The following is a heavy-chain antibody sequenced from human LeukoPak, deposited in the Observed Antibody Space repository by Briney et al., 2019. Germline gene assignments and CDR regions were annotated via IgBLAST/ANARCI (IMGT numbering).Heavy chain of an antibody. CDR3: ARDRYSYGYMNS. V-gene: IGHV1-2*02. CDR1: GDTFTSYY. Sequence: EASVKVSCTASGDTFTSYYMHWVRQAPGQGLEWMGWINPNSGGTNYAQKFQGGVTMTRDTSIRTASMELSRLRSDDTAVYYCARDRYSYGYMNSWGQGTLVTVSS. D-gene: IGHD5-18*01. J-gene: IGHJ4*02. CDR2: INPNSGGT.